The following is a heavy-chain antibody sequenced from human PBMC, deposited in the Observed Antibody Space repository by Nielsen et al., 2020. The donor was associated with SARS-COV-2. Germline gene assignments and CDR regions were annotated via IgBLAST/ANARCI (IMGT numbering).Heavy chain of an antibody. Sequence: GESLKISCVASGFTFTSHAMHWVRQAPGKGLEWVAVISYDGSNKYYVDSVKGRFTISRDNSKNTLYLQMNSLRVEDTAVYYCARGRVSSWLGETDYWGQGTLVTVSS. CDR1: GFTFTSHA. CDR3: ARGRVSSWLGETDY. J-gene: IGHJ4*02. CDR2: ISYDGSNK. V-gene: IGHV3-30-3*01. D-gene: IGHD6-13*01.